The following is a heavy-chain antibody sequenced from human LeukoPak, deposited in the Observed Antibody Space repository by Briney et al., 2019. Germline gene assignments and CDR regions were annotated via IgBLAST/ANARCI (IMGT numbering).Heavy chain of an antibody. V-gene: IGHV3-23*01. J-gene: IGHJ4*02. Sequence: AGGSLRLSCVASGFTFSTYDMGWVRQAPGKGLEWVSAIGGSGGSTYYADSVKGRFTISRDNSKNTLYLQMNSLRAEDTAVYYCAKDAYYYDSSGYPSDYWGQGTLVTVSS. D-gene: IGHD3-22*01. CDR1: GFTFSTYD. CDR3: AKDAYYYDSSGYPSDY. CDR2: IGGSGGST.